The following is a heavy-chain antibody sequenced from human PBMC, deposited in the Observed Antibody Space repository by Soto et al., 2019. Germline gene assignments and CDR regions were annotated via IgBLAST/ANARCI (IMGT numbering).Heavy chain of an antibody. D-gene: IGHD6-19*01. CDR3: AKVPDSSGPHGMDV. V-gene: IGHV3-74*01. CDR2: INNDGSAA. J-gene: IGHJ6*02. Sequence: PGGSLRLSCAASGFTFSSYWMHWVRQVPGKGLVWVSRINNDGSAATYADSVKGRFTISRDNSKNTLYLQMNSLRAEDTAVYYCAKVPDSSGPHGMDVWGQGTTVTVSS. CDR1: GFTFSSYW.